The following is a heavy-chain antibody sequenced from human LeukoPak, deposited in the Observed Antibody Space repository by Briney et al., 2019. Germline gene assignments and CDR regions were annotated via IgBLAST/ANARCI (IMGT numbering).Heavy chain of an antibody. CDR3: ARGSTTGTTSYFDP. Sequence: SETLSLTCTVSGFSISSGYYWGWFRQPPGTGLEWIGSIYHSGSTYYNLSFKSRVTISLNTSKNYFSLKLNSVTAADTAVYYCARGSTTGTTSYFDPWGQGTLVTVSS. V-gene: IGHV4-38-2*02. D-gene: IGHD1-1*01. J-gene: IGHJ5*02. CDR1: GFSISSGYY. CDR2: IYHSGST.